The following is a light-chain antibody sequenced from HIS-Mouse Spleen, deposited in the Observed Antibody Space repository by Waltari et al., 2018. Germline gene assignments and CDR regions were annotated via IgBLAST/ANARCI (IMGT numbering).Light chain of an antibody. J-gene: IGKJ1*01. V-gene: IGKV1-5*03. CDR3: QQYNSYSWT. CDR2: KAS. CDR1: QSISSW. Sequence: DIQMTQSPSTLSASVGDRVTITCRVSQSISSWLAWYQQKPGKAHKLLIYKASSLESGVPSRFSGSESGTEFTLTISSLQPDDFATYYCQQYNSYSWTFGQGTKVEIK.